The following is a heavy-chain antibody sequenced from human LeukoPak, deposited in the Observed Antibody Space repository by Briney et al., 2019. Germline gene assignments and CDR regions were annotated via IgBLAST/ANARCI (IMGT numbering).Heavy chain of an antibody. J-gene: IGHJ5*02. D-gene: IGHD3-10*01. CDR3: ARETMVRGSNWFDP. V-gene: IGHV4-59*01. CDR1: GGSISSYY. Sequence: PSETLSLTCTVSGGSISSYYWSWIRQPPGKGLEWIGYIYYSGSTNYNPSLKRRVTISVDTSKNQFSLKLSSVTAADTAVYYCARETMVRGSNWFDPWGQGTLVTVSS. CDR2: IYYSGST.